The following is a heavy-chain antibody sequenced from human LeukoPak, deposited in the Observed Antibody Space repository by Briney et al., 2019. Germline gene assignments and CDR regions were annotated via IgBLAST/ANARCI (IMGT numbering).Heavy chain of an antibody. Sequence: SETLSLTCSVSGGYITTSHYYWSWIRQPPGKGLEWIGEINHSGSTNYNPSLKSRVTISVDTSKNQFSLKLSSVTAADTAVYYCARGIVVVPAAPSPSWFDPWGQGTLVTVSS. J-gene: IGHJ5*02. CDR1: GGYITTSHYY. V-gene: IGHV4-34*01. D-gene: IGHD2-2*01. CDR3: ARGIVVVPAAPSPSWFDP. CDR2: INHSGST.